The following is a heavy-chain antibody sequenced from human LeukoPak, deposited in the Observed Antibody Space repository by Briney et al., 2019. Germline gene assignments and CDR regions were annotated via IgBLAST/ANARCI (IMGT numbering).Heavy chain of an antibody. CDR2: ISGSGGST. D-gene: IGHD3-22*01. CDR1: GFTFSSYG. CDR3: AKDNGATMIVVVTLDY. V-gene: IGHV3-23*01. J-gene: IGHJ4*02. Sequence: PGGSLRLSCAASGFTFSSYGMHWVRQAPGKGLEWVSAISGSGGSTYYADSVKGRFTISRDNSKNTLYLQMNSLRAEDTAVYYCAKDNGATMIVVVTLDYWGQGTLVTVSS.